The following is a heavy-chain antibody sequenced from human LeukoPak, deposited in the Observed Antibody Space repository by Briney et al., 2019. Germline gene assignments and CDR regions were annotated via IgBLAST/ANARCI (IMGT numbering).Heavy chain of an antibody. J-gene: IGHJ5*02. CDR3: ARDHAVAGFHNWFDP. CDR1: GFTFSSYA. D-gene: IGHD6-19*01. V-gene: IGHV3-30-3*01. CDR2: ISYDGSNK. Sequence: GGSLRLSCAASGFTFSSYAMHWVRQAPGKGLEWVAVISYDGSNKYYADSVKGRFTISRDNAKNSLYLQMNSLRAEDTAVYYCARDHAVAGFHNWFDPWGQGTLVTVSS.